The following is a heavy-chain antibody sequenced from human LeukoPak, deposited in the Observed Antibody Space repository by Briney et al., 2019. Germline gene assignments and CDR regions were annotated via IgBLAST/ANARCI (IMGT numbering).Heavy chain of an antibody. CDR2: ISGSGGST. V-gene: IGHV3-23*01. CDR3: AHTATLAYCGGDCYADAFDI. J-gene: IGHJ3*02. CDR1: GFTFSSYA. Sequence: GGSLRLSCAASGFTFSSYAMSWVRQAPGKGLEWVSAISGSGGSTYYADSVKGRFTISRDNSKNTQYLQMISLRAEDTAVYYWAHTATLAYCGGDCYADAFDIWGQGTMATVSS. D-gene: IGHD2-21*02.